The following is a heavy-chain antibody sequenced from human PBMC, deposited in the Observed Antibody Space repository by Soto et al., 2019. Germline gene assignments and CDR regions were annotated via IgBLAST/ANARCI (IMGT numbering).Heavy chain of an antibody. CDR1: GFTFSSSW. CDR2: IKQDGSEK. Sequence: GGSLRLSCAASGFTFSSSWITWVRQAPGTGLEWVANIKQDGSEKYYVDSVMGRFTISRDNAKNLLYLQMNNLRVEDTAVYYCASPTALRGRAFDIWGQGTVVTVPS. D-gene: IGHD4-17*01. J-gene: IGHJ3*02. V-gene: IGHV3-7*01. CDR3: ASPTALRGRAFDI.